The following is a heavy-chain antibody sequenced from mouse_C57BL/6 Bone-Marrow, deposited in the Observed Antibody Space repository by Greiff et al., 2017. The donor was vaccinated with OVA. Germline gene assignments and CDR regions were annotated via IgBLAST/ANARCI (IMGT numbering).Heavy chain of an antibody. CDR2: INPSSGYT. D-gene: IGHD1-1*01. CDR3: AREDYYDSSYWYFDV. V-gene: IGHV1-4*01. CDR1: GYTFTSYT. J-gene: IGHJ1*03. Sequence: QVQLQQSGAELARPGASVKMSCKASGYTFTSYTMHWVKQRPGQGLEWIGYINPSSGYTKYNQKFKDKATLTADKSSSTAYMQLSSLTSEDSAIYYCAREDYYDSSYWYFDVWGTGTTVTVSS.